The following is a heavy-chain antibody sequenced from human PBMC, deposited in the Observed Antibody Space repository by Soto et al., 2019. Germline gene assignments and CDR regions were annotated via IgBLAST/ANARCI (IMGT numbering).Heavy chain of an antibody. CDR1: GYTFTSYA. J-gene: IGHJ5*02. D-gene: IGHD2-2*03. CDR3: ARAMDIVVVPAALDP. V-gene: IGHV1-3*01. Sequence: ASVKVSCKASGYTFTSYAMRWVRQAPGQRLEWMGWINAGNGNTEYSQKFQGRVTITRDTSASTAYMELSSLRSEDTAVYYCARAMDIVVVPAALDPWGQGTLVTVSS. CDR2: INAGNGNT.